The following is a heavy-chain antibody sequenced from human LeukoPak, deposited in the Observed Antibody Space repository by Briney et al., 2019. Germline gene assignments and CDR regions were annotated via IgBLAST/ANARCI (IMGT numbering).Heavy chain of an antibody. V-gene: IGHV3-7*01. CDR2: IKDDGNMK. CDR1: GFMFSSYW. J-gene: IGHJ4*02. D-gene: IGHD3-22*01. CDR3: ARDERGGYYVD. Sequence: GGSLSLSCAASGFMFSSYWMSWVRQAPGRGLEWVANIKDDGNMKQYADSVRGRFTISRDNTKSSLYPQMSSLRAEDSAVYYCARDERGGYYVDWGQGTLVTVSS.